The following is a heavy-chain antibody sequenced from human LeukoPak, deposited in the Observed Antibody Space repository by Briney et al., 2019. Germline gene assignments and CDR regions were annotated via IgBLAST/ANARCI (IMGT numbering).Heavy chain of an antibody. Sequence: GGSLRLSCAASGFTFSSYEMNWVRQAPGKGLEWVSYISSSGSTIYYADSVKGRFTISRDNSKNTLYLQMNSLRAEDTAVYYCAKAPKYSGSYPFDYWGQGTLVTVSS. V-gene: IGHV3-48*03. CDR1: GFTFSSYE. D-gene: IGHD1-26*01. CDR2: ISSSGSTI. J-gene: IGHJ4*02. CDR3: AKAPKYSGSYPFDY.